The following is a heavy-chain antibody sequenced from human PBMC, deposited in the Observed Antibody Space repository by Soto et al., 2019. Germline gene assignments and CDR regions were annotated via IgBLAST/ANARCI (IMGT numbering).Heavy chain of an antibody. CDR2: ISAYSVDT. CDR3: ARGHEVIGGALDV. D-gene: IGHD2-21*01. Sequence: QVQLVQSGAEVKKPGASVKVSCKASGYRFETYGMTWVRQAPGQGLEWMGWISAYSVDTYNAQKFQDRVTMTTDTSTGTAYMELSGLRPDDTAVYYCARGHEVIGGALDVWGQGTTVTVSS. V-gene: IGHV1-18*01. J-gene: IGHJ6*02. CDR1: GYRFETYG.